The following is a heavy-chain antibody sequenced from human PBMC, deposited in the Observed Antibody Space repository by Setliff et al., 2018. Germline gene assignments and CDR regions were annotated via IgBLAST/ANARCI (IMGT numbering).Heavy chain of an antibody. D-gene: IGHD5-12*01. CDR3: ARGGTFRYFDF. J-gene: IGHJ4*02. CDR2: VYYSGTA. CDR1: GGSVGNSYYY. Sequence: PSETLSLTCTVSGGSVGNSYYYWNWIRQTPGKGLEWIGFVYYSGTATYNPSLKSRVTVTVDTSKNQFSLRLNSVTAADTAVYYCARGGTFRYFDFWGQGTLVTVSS. V-gene: IGHV4-61*01.